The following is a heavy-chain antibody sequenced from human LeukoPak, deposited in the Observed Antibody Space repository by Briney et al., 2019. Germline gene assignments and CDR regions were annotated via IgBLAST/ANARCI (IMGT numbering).Heavy chain of an antibody. CDR3: ASGSSSWGLDCYYYYYMDV. CDR1: GFTFDDYG. J-gene: IGHJ6*03. CDR2: ININGGST. Sequence: GGSLRLSCAASGFTFDDYGVSWVRQAPGKGLEWVSGININGGSTVYADSVRARFTISRDNAKNSLYLQMNRLRAADTALYYRASGSSSWGLDCYYYYYMDVWGKGTTVSVSS. D-gene: IGHD6-13*01. V-gene: IGHV3-20*04.